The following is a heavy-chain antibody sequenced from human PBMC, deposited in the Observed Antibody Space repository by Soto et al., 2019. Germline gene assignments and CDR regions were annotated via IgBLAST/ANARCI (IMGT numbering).Heavy chain of an antibody. V-gene: IGHV1-18*01. D-gene: IGHD2-8*01. Sequence: ASVKVSCKASGYTVTNYGISWVRQAPGQGLEWMGWISAYNGNTKYVQKFQGRVTVSTDTSTSTAYMELRSLRSDDTAVYYCARMIGYCTNGICYTPDYWGQGTLVTVS. CDR3: ARMIGYCTNGICYTPDY. J-gene: IGHJ4*02. CDR1: GYTVTNYG. CDR2: ISAYNGNT.